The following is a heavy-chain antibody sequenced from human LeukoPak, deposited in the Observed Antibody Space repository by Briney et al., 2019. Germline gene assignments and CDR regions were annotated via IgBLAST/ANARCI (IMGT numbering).Heavy chain of an antibody. V-gene: IGHV3-48*01. J-gene: IGHJ4*02. CDR1: GFTFDDYA. CDR2: ISSSSNII. CDR3: AKILGIHGSGSF. Sequence: GGSLRLSCAASGFTFDDYAMHWVRQAPGKGLEWISYISSSSNIIYYSDSVKGRFTISRDNSKNTLYLQMNSLRAEDTAVYYCAKILGIHGSGSFWGQGTLVTVSS. D-gene: IGHD3-10*01.